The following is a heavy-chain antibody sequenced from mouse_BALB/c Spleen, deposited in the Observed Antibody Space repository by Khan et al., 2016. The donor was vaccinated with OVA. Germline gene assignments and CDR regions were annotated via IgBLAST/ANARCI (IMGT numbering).Heavy chain of an antibody. J-gene: IGHJ2*01. Sequence: EVQLQESGPELVKPGASVKISCKASGYSFTGYFMNWVMQSHGKSLEWIGRINPHIGETLSNQKFKGKATLTVDESSRTVHMELRSLASEDSAVYYCARKNGSDFDYWGQGTTLTVSS. D-gene: IGHD1-1*01. CDR1: GYSFTGYF. CDR3: ARKNGSDFDY. V-gene: IGHV1-20*02. CDR2: INPHIGET.